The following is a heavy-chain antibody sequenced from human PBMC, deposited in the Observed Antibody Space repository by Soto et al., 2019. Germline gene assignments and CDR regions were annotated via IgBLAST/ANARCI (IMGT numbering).Heavy chain of an antibody. CDR2: ISGSGGST. CDR1: GFTFSSYA. CDR3: ATGYSYGYGYYYGMDV. J-gene: IGHJ6*02. Sequence: EVQLLESGGGLVQPGGSLRLSCAASGFTFSSYAMSWVRQAPGKGLEWVSAISGSGGSTYYADSVKGRFTISRDNSKNTLYLQMNSLRAEDTAVYYCATGYSYGYGYYYGMDVWGQGTTVTVSS. D-gene: IGHD5-18*01. V-gene: IGHV3-23*01.